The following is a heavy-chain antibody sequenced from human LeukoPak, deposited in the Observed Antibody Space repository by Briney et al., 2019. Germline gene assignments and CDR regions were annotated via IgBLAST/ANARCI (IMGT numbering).Heavy chain of an antibody. V-gene: IGHV4-59*01. CDR2: IYYSGST. CDR1: GGSISSYY. D-gene: IGHD4-11*01. CDR3: ARGRLHLQKYYYYMDV. Sequence: SETPSLTCTVSGGSISSYYWSWIRQPPGKGLEWIGYIYYSGSTNYNPSLKNRVTISVDTSKNQFSLKLSSVTAADTAVYYCARGRLHLQKYYYYMDVWGKGTTVTVSS. J-gene: IGHJ6*03.